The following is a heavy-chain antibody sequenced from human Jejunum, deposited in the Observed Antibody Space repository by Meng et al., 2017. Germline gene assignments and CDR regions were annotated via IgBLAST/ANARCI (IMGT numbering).Heavy chain of an antibody. J-gene: IGHJ4*02. CDR3: AGGGYGVDY. D-gene: IGHD3-10*01. V-gene: IGHV3-7*01. CDR2: MDQDGSEK. Sequence: GGSLRLSCVASEFTFTIYWMSWVRQGPGKGLEWVATMDQDGSEKYYVDSVKGRFTISRDNAKSSLYLQMDSLRAEDTAVYYCAGGGYGVDYWGQGTLVTVSS. CDR1: EFTFTIYW.